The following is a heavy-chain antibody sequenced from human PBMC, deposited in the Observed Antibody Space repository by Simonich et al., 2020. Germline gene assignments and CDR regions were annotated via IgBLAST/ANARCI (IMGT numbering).Heavy chain of an antibody. V-gene: IGHV4-59*12. CDR2: IYYSGRT. CDR3: ARARTGDYYYYMDV. D-gene: IGHD7-27*01. CDR1: GGSISSYY. Sequence: QVQLQESGPGLVKPSETLSLTCTVSGGSISSYYWSWIRQPPGKGLWWIGYIYYSGRTNYNPALKSRVTISVDTSKNQFSLKLSSVTAADTAVYYCARARTGDYYYYMDVWGKGTTVTVSS. J-gene: IGHJ6*03.